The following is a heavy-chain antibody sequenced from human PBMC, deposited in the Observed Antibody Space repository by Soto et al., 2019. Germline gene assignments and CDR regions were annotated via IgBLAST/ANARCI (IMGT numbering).Heavy chain of an antibody. D-gene: IGHD6-19*01. J-gene: IGHJ3*02. V-gene: IGHV3-15*01. Sequence: GGSLRLSCAASGFTFSNAWMSWVRQAPGKGLEWVGRIKSKTDGGTTDYAAPVKGRFTISRDDSKNTLYLQMNSLKTEDTAVYYCTTDTWSNIAVAGTGILYDAFDIWGQGTMVTVSS. CDR2: IKSKTDGGTT. CDR3: TTDTWSNIAVAGTGILYDAFDI. CDR1: GFTFSNAW.